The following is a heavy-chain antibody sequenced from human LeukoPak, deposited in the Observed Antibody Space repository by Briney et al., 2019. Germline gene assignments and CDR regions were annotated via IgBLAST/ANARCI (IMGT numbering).Heavy chain of an antibody. CDR3: ARDCLPTALRLLGVDI. CDR1: GFTFSTSW. Sequence: PGGSLRLSCVASGFTFSTSWMSWVRQAPGKGLEWVSSISSSSSYIWYADSVKGRFTISRDNANNSLYLQMNSLRAEDTAVYYCARDCLPTALRLLGVDIWGQGTMVTVSS. J-gene: IGHJ3*02. D-gene: IGHD2-21*02. CDR2: ISSSSSYI. V-gene: IGHV3-21*01.